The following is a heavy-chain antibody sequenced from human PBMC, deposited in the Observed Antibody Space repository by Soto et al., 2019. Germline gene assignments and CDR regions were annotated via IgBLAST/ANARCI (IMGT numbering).Heavy chain of an antibody. V-gene: IGHV3-30-3*01. J-gene: IGHJ4*02. CDR2: ISYDGSNK. Sequence: VQLVESGGGVVQPGRSLRLSCAASGFTFSSYAMHWVRQAPGKGLEWVAVISYDGSNKYYADSVKGRFTISRDNSKNTLYLQMNSLRAEDTAVYYCARDRERYYDSSGHLIWGQGTLVTVSS. CDR1: GFTFSSYA. CDR3: ARDRERYYDSSGHLI. D-gene: IGHD3-22*01.